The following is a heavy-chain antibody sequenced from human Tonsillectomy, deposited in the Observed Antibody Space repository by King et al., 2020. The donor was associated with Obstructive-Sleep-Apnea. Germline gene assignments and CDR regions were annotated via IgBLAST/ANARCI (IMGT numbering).Heavy chain of an antibody. J-gene: IGHJ6*02. Sequence: VQLQESGPGLVKPSETLSLTCTVSGGSISSYYWSWIRQPAGKGLEWIGRIYTSGSTNYNPSLKSRVTMSVDTSKNQFSLKLSSVTAADTAVYYCARAMGITMVRGVITPDFYYYYGMDVWGQGTTVTVSS. CDR2: IYTSGST. D-gene: IGHD3-10*01. CDR1: GGSISSYY. CDR3: ARAMGITMVRGVITPDFYYYYGMDV. V-gene: IGHV4-4*07.